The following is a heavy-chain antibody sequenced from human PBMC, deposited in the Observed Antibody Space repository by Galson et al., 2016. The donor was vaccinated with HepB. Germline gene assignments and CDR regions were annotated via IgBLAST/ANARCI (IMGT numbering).Heavy chain of an antibody. V-gene: IGHV3-30*18. D-gene: IGHD4-17*01. CDR3: AKDIDYGDYPDFHNYGLDV. CDR2: ISFDGSNI. Sequence: SLRLSCAASGFTFSSYGMHWVRQAPGKGLEWVAVISFDGSNIYYGDSVKGRFTISRDNSKNTLYLQMNSLRVEDTAVYYCAKDIDYGDYPDFHNYGLDVWGQGTTVTVSS. CDR1: GFTFSSYG. J-gene: IGHJ6*02.